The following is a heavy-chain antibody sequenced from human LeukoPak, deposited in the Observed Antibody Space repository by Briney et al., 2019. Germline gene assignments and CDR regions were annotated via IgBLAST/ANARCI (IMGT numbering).Heavy chain of an antibody. CDR3: ARVVEQQLAYFDY. Sequence: PSETLSLTCTVSGGSISGYYLTWIRQPPGKGLEWIGYIYYSGSTNYNPSLKSRVTISVDTSKNQFSLKLSSVTAADTAVYYCARVVEQQLAYFDYWGQGTLVTVSS. CDR1: GGSISGYY. CDR2: IYYSGST. V-gene: IGHV4-59*01. J-gene: IGHJ4*02. D-gene: IGHD6-13*01.